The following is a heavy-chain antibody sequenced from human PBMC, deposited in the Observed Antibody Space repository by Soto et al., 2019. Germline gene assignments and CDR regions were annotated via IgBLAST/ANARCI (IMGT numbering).Heavy chain of an antibody. V-gene: IGHV1-69*01. CDR2: YIPIFGTV. CDR1: GGTFRTAA. J-gene: IGHJ4*02. Sequence: QVQLAQSGAEVKIPGSSVKVSCTSSGGTFRTAAVTWVRQAPGQGLEWVGGYIPIFGTVLYPQKFQDRVTITADESATTAYMELRNLTSEDTAIYYCARDPSGYSYFDFLGQGTLISVSS. D-gene: IGHD3-22*01. CDR3: ARDPSGYSYFDF.